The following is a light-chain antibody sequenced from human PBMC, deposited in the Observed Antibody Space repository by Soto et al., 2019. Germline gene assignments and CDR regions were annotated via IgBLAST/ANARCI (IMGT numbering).Light chain of an antibody. Sequence: AIQLTQSPSSLSASVGDRVTITCRASQGISSALAWYQQKPGKAHKLLIYDASSLESGVPSRFSVSGSGTDFTLTISILQPEDFATYYCQHFNNFTYTFGQGTKLEIK. CDR3: QHFNNFTYT. CDR1: QGISSA. V-gene: IGKV1D-13*01. J-gene: IGKJ2*01. CDR2: DAS.